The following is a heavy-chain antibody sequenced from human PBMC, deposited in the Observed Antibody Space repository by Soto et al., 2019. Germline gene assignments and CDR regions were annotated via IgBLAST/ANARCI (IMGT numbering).Heavy chain of an antibody. V-gene: IGHV4-30-2*01. CDR1: GGSISSGGYS. Sequence: QLQLQESGSGLVKPSQTLSLTCAVSGGSISSGGYSWSWIRQPPGKGLEWIGYIYHSGSTYYNPSLKSRFTISVGRCKDQGSLKRSSVTAADTAVYYCASRAPVVDDYWGQGTLVTVSS. D-gene: IGHD2-15*01. J-gene: IGHJ4*02. CDR3: ASRAPVVDDY. CDR2: IYHSGST.